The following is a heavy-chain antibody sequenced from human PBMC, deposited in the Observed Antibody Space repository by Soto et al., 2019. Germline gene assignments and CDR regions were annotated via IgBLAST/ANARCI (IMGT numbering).Heavy chain of an antibody. CDR3: AIVVRRRSGFDY. J-gene: IGHJ4*02. CDR2: IYYSWST. Sequence: ETLCLTWPLCGVSISSRSYYEGSIRQPPGKGLEWIGSIYYSWSTYYNPSLKSRVSISVDTSKNQFSLKLSSVTAADTAVYSSAIVVRRRSGFDYWGQGTLVTVYS. V-gene: IGHV4-39*01. CDR1: GVSISSRSYY. D-gene: IGHD3-22*01.